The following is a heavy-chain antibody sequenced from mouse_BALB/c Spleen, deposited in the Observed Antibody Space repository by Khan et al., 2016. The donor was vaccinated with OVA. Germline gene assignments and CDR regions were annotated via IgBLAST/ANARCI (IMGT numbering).Heavy chain of an antibody. D-gene: IGHD1-2*01. V-gene: IGHV3-2*02. CDR2: ISYSGST. CDR3: ARTARINY. CDR1: GYSITSGYG. J-gene: IGHJ2*01. Sequence: EVQLKESGPGLVKPSQSLSLTCTVTGYSITSGYGWNWIRQFPGNKREWRGYISYSGSTNYNPSLKSRISITRDTSKNQFFLQLNSVTTEDTTTYYCARTARINYWGQGTTLTVSS.